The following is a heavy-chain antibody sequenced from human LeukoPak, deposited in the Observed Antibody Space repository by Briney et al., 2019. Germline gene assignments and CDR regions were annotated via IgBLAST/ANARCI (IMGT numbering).Heavy chain of an antibody. Sequence: GGSLRLSCAASGFTFSTYWMSWVRQAPGKGLEWVANIKQAGSEKYCVDSLKGRFTIFRDNAESSLYLQMNSLRAEDTAVYYCARVGAVAGTSYFDQWGQGTLVTVSS. CDR3: ARVGAVAGTSYFDQ. V-gene: IGHV3-7*01. J-gene: IGHJ4*02. D-gene: IGHD6-19*01. CDR1: GFTFSTYW. CDR2: IKQAGSEK.